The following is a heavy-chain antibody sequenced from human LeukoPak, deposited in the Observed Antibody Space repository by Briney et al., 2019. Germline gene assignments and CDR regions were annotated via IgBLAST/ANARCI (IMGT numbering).Heavy chain of an antibody. V-gene: IGHV3-9*01. CDR2: ISWNSGSI. D-gene: IGHD3-9*01. Sequence: PGGSLRLSCAASGFTFDDYAMHWVRQAPGKGLEWVSGISWNSGSIGYADSAKGRFTISRDNAKNSLYLQMNSLRAEDTALYYCAKDMGGDFDWLSNPYGMDVWGQGTTVTVSS. CDR1: GFTFDDYA. CDR3: AKDMGGDFDWLSNPYGMDV. J-gene: IGHJ6*02.